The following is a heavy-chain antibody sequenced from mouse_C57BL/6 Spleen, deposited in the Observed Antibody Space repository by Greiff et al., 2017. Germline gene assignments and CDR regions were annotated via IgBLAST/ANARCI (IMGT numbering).Heavy chain of an antibody. D-gene: IGHD1-1*01. Sequence: DVQLVESGGGLVQPGGSLKLSCAASGFTFSDYYMYWVRQTPGKRLEWVAYISNGGGSTYYPDTVKGRITLSRDNANNTLYMQMSRLKSADTAMYYCASRHYDGSIAMGDWGQGASVTVAS. V-gene: IGHV5-12*01. CDR1: GFTFSDYY. CDR3: ASRHYDGSIAMGD. J-gene: IGHJ4*01. CDR2: ISNGGGST.